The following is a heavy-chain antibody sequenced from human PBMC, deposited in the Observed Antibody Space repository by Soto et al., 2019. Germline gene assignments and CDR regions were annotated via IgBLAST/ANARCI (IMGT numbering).Heavy chain of an antibody. Sequence: QVQLVQSGAEVKKPGSSVKVSCKASGGTFSSYTISWVRQAPGQGLEWMGRIIPILGIANYAQKFQGRVTITADKSTSTAYMELSSLRSEDTAVCYCAPIGGGWYFDLWGRGTLVTVSS. V-gene: IGHV1-69*02. J-gene: IGHJ2*01. CDR3: APIGGGWYFDL. D-gene: IGHD3-16*01. CDR1: GGTFSSYT. CDR2: IIPILGIA.